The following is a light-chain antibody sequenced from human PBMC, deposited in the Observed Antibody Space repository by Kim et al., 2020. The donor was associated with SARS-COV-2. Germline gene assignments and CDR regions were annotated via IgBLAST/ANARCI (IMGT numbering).Light chain of an antibody. CDR2: DAS. Sequence: DIHMTQSPSTLSASVGDRVTITCRASQSIRNWLAWYQQKPGKTPNLLIYDASTLESGVPSRFSGSGSGTEFTVTISSLQPEDFATYFCQQTYNIPHTFGQGTKLEI. J-gene: IGKJ2*01. V-gene: IGKV1-5*01. CDR3: QQTYNIPHT. CDR1: QSIRNW.